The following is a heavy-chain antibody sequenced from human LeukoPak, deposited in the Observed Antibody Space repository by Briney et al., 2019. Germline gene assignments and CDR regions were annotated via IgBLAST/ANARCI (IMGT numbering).Heavy chain of an antibody. J-gene: IGHJ4*02. CDR1: GFTFSSYD. CDR3: ARAQVGSGWYNGDY. D-gene: IGHD6-19*01. Sequence: PGGSLTLPCAASGFTFSSYDMHWVRQAPGKGLEWVGVIWYGGSNKYYAASVKGRFIISRDNSKNTLYLQMNSLRAEATAVYYCARAQVGSGWYNGDYWGQGTLVTVSS. CDR2: IWYGGSNK. V-gene: IGHV3-33*01.